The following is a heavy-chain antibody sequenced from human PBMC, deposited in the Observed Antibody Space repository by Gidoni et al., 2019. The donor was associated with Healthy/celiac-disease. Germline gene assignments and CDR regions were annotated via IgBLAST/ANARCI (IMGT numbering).Heavy chain of an antibody. V-gene: IGHV1-58*01. Sequence: QMQLVQSGPEVKKPGTSVKVSCKASGFTFTSSAVQWVRQARGQRLEWIGWIVVGSGNTNYAQKFQERVTITRDMSTSTAYMELSSLRSEDTAVYYCAARSLGYCSSTSCYYAFDIWGQGTMVTVSS. D-gene: IGHD2-2*01. CDR1: GFTFTSSA. CDR2: IVVGSGNT. J-gene: IGHJ3*02. CDR3: AARSLGYCSSTSCYYAFDI.